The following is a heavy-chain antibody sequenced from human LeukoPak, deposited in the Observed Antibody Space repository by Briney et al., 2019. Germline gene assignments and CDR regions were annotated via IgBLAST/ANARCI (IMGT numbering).Heavy chain of an antibody. D-gene: IGHD6-19*01. J-gene: IGHJ4*02. CDR2: ISSSSSYI. V-gene: IGHV3-21*01. CDR3: ARALYSSGWYGPAY. CDR1: GFTFSSYS. Sequence: GGSLRLSCAASGFTFSSYSMNWVRQAPGKGLEWVSSISSSSSYIYYADSVKGRFTISRDNAKNSLYLQMNSLRAEDTAVFYCARALYSSGWYGPAYWGQGTLVTVSS.